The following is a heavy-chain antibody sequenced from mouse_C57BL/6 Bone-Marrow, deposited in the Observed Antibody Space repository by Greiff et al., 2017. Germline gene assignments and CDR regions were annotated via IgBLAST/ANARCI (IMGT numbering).Heavy chain of an antibody. V-gene: IGHV5-9*01. D-gene: IGHD1-1*01. CDR3: ARHTTPGSRRGYYAMDY. CDR2: ISGGGGNT. CDR1: GFTFSSYT. J-gene: IGHJ4*01. Sequence: EVMLVESGGGLVKPGGSLKLSCAASGFTFSSYTMSWVRQTPEKRLEWVATISGGGGNTYYPDSVKGRFTISRDNAKNSLYLQMRGLRSEDTALYYCARHTTPGSRRGYYAMDYWVQGTSVTVSS.